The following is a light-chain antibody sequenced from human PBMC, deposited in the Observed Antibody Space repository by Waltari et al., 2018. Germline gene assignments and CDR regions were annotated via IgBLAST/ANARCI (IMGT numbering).Light chain of an antibody. V-gene: IGLV2-8*01. CDR3: SSFAGSSQML. Sequence: QSALTQPPSASGSPGQSVTISCTGTSSAVGGFDYVSWYQQHPGKVPRLMIYEVSKRPSGVPERFSGSKSGNTASLTVSGLQVEDEADYYCSSFAGSSQMLFGVGTKLTVL. CDR1: SSAVGGFDY. CDR2: EVS. J-gene: IGLJ2*01.